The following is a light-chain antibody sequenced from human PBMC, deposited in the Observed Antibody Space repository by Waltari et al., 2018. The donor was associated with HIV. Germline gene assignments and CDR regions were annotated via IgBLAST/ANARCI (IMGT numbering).Light chain of an antibody. Sequence: DIQMTQSPPSLSASVGDTVTITCRASQNINNFLNWYQQRPGKVPELLIYAASSLHIGVPSRFSAEGTGTEFTLSISDQQYEDVATYYCQQSHNTPWTFGQGTKLEI. CDR3: QQSHNTPWT. CDR1: QNINNF. J-gene: IGKJ1*01. V-gene: IGKV1-39*01. CDR2: AAS.